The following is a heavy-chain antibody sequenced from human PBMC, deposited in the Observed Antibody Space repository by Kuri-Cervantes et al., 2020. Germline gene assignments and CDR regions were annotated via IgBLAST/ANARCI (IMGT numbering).Heavy chain of an antibody. D-gene: IGHD3-10*01. V-gene: IGHV3-30-3*01. CDR3: ARDWWFREDNWFDP. Sequence: GESLKISCAASGFTFSSYAMHWVRQAPGKGLEWVAVISYDGSNKYYADSVKGRFTISRDNSKNTLYLQMNSLRAEDTAVYYCARDWWFREDNWFDPWGQGTLVTVSS. CDR2: ISYDGSNK. CDR1: GFTFSSYA. J-gene: IGHJ5*02.